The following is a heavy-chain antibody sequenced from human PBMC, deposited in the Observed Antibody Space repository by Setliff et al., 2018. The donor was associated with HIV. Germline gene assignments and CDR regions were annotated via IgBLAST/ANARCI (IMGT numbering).Heavy chain of an antibody. D-gene: IGHD2-8*02. J-gene: IGHJ4*02. CDR3: ARRGMWSYETGGNPTATFDY. CDR1: GGSFSDNY. V-gene: IGHV4-34*01. CDR2: INHSGRT. Sequence: SETLSLTCAVYGGSFSDNYWSWIRQSPGKGLEWIGEINHSGRTKYSPSLRSRVSISVDTSKNQFSLKLSSVTAADTAVYYCARRGMWSYETGGNPTATFDYWGQGVLVTVSS.